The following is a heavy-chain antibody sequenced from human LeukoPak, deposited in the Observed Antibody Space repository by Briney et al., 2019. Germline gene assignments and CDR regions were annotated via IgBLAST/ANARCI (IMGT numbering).Heavy chain of an antibody. CDR3: AKEGGSYYYGMDV. CDR2: ISGSGGST. V-gene: IGHV3-23*01. J-gene: IGHJ6*02. D-gene: IGHD1-26*01. CDR1: GFTFSSYA. Sequence: AGGSLLLSCAASGFTFSSYAMSWVRPAPGKGLEWVSAISGSGGSTYYADSVKGRFTISGDNSKNTLYLQMNSLRAEDTAVYYCAKEGGSYYYGMDVWGQGTTVTVSS.